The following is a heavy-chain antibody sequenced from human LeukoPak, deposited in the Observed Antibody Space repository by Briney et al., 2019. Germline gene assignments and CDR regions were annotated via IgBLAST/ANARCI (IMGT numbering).Heavy chain of an antibody. V-gene: IGHV3-48*01. CDR3: ARFAAGGSYYYMDV. CDR1: GFTFSSYS. CDR2: IGTSSTTI. J-gene: IGHJ6*03. Sequence: GGSLRLSCAASGFTFSSYSMNWVRQPPGKGLEWVSNIGTSSTTIYYADSVRGRFTISRDNAKNSLYLQMNSLRADDTAVYYCARFAAGGSYYYMDVWGKGTTVTVSS. D-gene: IGHD6-25*01.